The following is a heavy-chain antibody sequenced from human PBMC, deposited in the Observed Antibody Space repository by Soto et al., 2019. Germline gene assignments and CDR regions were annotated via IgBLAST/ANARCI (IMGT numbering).Heavy chain of an antibody. CDR1: GFTFSDYY. V-gene: IGHV3-11*01. CDR2: ISSSGSTI. D-gene: IGHD5-18*01. CDR3: AKDVNTAMVYYFDY. J-gene: IGHJ4*02. Sequence: GGSLRLSCAASGFTFSDYYMSWIRQAPGKGLEWVSYISSSGSTIYYADSVKGRFTISRDNAKNSLYLQMNSLRAEDTAVYYCAKDVNTAMVYYFDYWGQGTLVTVSS.